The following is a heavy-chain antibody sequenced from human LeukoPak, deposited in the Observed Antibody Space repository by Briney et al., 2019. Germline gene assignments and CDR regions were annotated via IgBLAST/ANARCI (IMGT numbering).Heavy chain of an antibody. J-gene: IGHJ3*02. CDR1: GASFSGYY. D-gene: IGHD3-22*01. CDR2: INHSGST. Sequence: SETLSLTCAVYGASFSGYYWTWIRQPPGKGREWLGEINHSGSTDCNPSLRSRVTISVDTSKNQFSLKLSSVTAADTAVYYCASTTYYYDTSGYTGNAFDIWGQGTMVTVSS. CDR3: ASTTYYYDTSGYTGNAFDI. V-gene: IGHV4-34*01.